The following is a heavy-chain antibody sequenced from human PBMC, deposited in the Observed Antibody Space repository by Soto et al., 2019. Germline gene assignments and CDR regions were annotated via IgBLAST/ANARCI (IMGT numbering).Heavy chain of an antibody. D-gene: IGHD3-3*01. J-gene: IGHJ6*02. CDR2: IIPIFGIG. Sequence: QVQLVQSGAEVKKPGSSVKVSCKASGGTFNRYAISWVRQAPGQGLEWMGGIIPIFGIGNDAHRFQGRVHITADQATGAEYMELRCLRSEATALYYWETWAISLVGVLSIPPHYSSEIDVWGQATTVTVSS. V-gene: IGHV1-69*17. CDR1: GGTFNRYA. CDR3: ETWAISLVGVLSIPPHYSSEIDV.